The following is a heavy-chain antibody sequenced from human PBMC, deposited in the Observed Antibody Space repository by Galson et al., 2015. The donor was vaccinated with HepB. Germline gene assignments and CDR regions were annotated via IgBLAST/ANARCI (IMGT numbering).Heavy chain of an antibody. CDR1: GYTFNIYT. CDR3: ARGGMATIGGPTFEL. V-gene: IGHV1-18*01. D-gene: IGHD5-12*01. J-gene: IGHJ4*02. Sequence: SVKVSCKASGYTFNIYTISWLRLAPGQGLEWIGWITTDNGNTNYAQKFQGRVTMTTETSTSTAYMELRSLRSDDTAVYYCARGGMATIGGPTFELWGQGTLVTVSS. CDR2: ITTDNGNT.